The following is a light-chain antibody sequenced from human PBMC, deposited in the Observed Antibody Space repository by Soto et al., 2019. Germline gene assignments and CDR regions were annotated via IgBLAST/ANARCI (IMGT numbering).Light chain of an antibody. CDR3: QHYDSFWS. Sequence: QMTQSPSTLSASIGDRVTITCRASQSVDSRLAWYQQKPGKAPKLLVYDASTLETGVPSRFSGSGSGAEFTLTITGLQPEDIATYSCQHYDSFWSFGQWTKV. V-gene: IGKV1-5*01. CDR1: QSVDSR. CDR2: DAS. J-gene: IGKJ1*01.